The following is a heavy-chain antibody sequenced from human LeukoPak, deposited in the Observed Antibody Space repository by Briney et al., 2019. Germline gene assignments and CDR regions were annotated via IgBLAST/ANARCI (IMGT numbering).Heavy chain of an antibody. V-gene: IGHV3-11*01. CDR1: GFTFSDYY. D-gene: IGHD4-23*01. Sequence: GGSLRLSCAASGFTFSDYYMTWIRQAPGKGLEWVSNIRSGGSTTDYADSVKGRFTTSRDNAKNSLYLQMNNLRAEDTAVYYCARLAVVTSPFDYWGQGTLVSVSS. CDR3: ARLAVVTSPFDY. J-gene: IGHJ4*02. CDR2: IRSGGSTT.